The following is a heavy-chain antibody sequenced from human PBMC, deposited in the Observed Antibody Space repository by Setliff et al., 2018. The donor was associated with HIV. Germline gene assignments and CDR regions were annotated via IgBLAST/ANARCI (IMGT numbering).Heavy chain of an antibody. D-gene: IGHD3-10*01. CDR1: GGSLRTFH. CDR3: AKRRGSGTLYDAFDP. J-gene: IGHJ5*02. V-gene: IGHV4-59*08. CDR2: IYDVGVT. Sequence: SETLSLTCTVSGGSLRTFHWTWLRQAPGKGLEWLGHIYDVGVTNYNPSLKNRVTISLDASQTRCSLTLASVTATDTAVYFCAKRRGSGTLYDAFDPWGQGVLVTVSS.